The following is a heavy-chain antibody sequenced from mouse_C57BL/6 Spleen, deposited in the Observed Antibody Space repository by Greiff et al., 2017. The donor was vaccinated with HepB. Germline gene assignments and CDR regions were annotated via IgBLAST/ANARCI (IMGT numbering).Heavy chain of an antibody. CDR1: GFTFSDYY. Sequence: EVKLVESEGGLVQPGSSMKLSCTASGFTFSDYYMAWVRQVPEKGLEWVANINYDGSSTYYLDSLKSRFIISRDNAKNILYLQMSSLKSEDTATYYCARGGYDSFAYWGQGTLVTVSA. V-gene: IGHV5-16*01. CDR3: ARGGYDSFAY. CDR2: INYDGSST. J-gene: IGHJ3*01. D-gene: IGHD2-2*01.